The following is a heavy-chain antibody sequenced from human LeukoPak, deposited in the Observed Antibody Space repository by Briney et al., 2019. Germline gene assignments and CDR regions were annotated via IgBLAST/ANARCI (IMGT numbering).Heavy chain of an antibody. J-gene: IGHJ6*02. Sequence: GGSLRLSCAASGFTFSSYSMNWVRQAPGKGLEWVSSISSSSSYIYYADSVKGRFTISRDNSRNTLYLQMNSLRAEDTAVYYRARGTFGVVVSPAYYYYGMDVWGQGTTVTVSS. CDR2: ISSSSSYI. V-gene: IGHV3-21*01. CDR1: GFTFSSYS. D-gene: IGHD3-3*01. CDR3: ARGTFGVVVSPAYYYYGMDV.